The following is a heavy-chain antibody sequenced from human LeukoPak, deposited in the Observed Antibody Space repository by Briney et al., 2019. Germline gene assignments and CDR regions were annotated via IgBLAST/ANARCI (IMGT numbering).Heavy chain of an antibody. CDR1: VFTFSSYW. Sequence: GGSLRLSCSASVFTFSSYWMSCVRQAPGEGLERVANIKQDGSEKYYVDSVKGRFTISRDNAKNSLYLQMNILRAEDTAVYYCARDGNDYGDYGGLDYRGTGTIVTVSS. D-gene: IGHD4-17*01. V-gene: IGHV3-7*04. CDR2: IKQDGSEK. J-gene: IGHJ4*02. CDR3: ARDGNDYGDYGGLDY.